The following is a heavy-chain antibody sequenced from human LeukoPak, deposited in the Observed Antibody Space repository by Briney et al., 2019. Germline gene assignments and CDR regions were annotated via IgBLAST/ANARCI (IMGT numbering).Heavy chain of an antibody. Sequence: GASVKVSCKASGYTFTGYYMHWVRQAPGQGLEWMGIINPSGGSTSYAQKFQGRVTMTRDTSTSTVYMELSSLRSEDTAVYYCARDLPLAYGDYLHGMDVWGQGTTVTVSS. J-gene: IGHJ6*02. CDR2: INPSGGST. V-gene: IGHV1-46*01. D-gene: IGHD4-17*01. CDR1: GYTFTGYY. CDR3: ARDLPLAYGDYLHGMDV.